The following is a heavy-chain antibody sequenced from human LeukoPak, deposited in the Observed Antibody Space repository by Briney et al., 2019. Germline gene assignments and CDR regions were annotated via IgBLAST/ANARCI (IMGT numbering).Heavy chain of an antibody. CDR1: GASISSGGYS. CDR2: IYSSGSC. Sequence: SQTLSLTCTVSGASISSGGYSWTWIRQPAGKGLECIGHIYSSGSCNYNPSLKSRATISVDTSKNQFSLKLSSVTAADTAVYYCARFFGPAAIRLRYYGMDVWGQGTTVTASS. V-gene: IGHV4-61*09. CDR3: ARFFGPAAIRLRYYGMDV. J-gene: IGHJ6*02. D-gene: IGHD2-2*01.